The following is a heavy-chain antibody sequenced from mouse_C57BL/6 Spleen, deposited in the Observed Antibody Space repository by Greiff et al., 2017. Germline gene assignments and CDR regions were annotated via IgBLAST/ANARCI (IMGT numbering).Heavy chain of an antibody. J-gene: IGHJ1*03. D-gene: IGHD1-1*01. V-gene: IGHV3-6*01. CDR1: GYSITSGYY. Sequence: EVKVEESGPGLVKPSQSLSLTCSVTGYSITSGYYWNWIRQFPGNKLEWMGYISYDGSNNYNPSLKNRISITRDTSKNQFFLKLNSVTTEDTATYYCARITTVPWYFDVWGTGTTVTVSS. CDR2: ISYDGSN. CDR3: ARITTVPWYFDV.